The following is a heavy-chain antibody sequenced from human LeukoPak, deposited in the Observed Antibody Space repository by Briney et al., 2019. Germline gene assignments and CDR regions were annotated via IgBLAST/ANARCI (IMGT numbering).Heavy chain of an antibody. Sequence: PGGSLRLSCPASGFTFRTYWMHWARQAPGKGLVWVSRINTDGSISTYADSVKGRFTISRDNAKNTLYLQMNSLRAEDTAVYYCVSGFSGSYRGRWGQGTLVTVSS. CDR2: INTDGSIS. CDR3: VSGFSGSYRGR. V-gene: IGHV3-74*01. J-gene: IGHJ4*02. CDR1: GFTFRTYW. D-gene: IGHD1-26*01.